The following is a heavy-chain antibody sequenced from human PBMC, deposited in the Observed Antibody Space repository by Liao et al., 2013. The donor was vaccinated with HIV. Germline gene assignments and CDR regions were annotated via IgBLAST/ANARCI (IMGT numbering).Heavy chain of an antibody. CDR2: INHRGKS. CDR1: GGPFNTYY. V-gene: IGHV4-34*02. J-gene: IGHJ5*02. Sequence: QVQLQQWGAGLLKPSETLSLTCAVHGGPFNTYYWTWIRQAPGKGPEWIGQINHRGKSNYHPSLGSRVTMSVDTSQNQFSLSLTSMTAADTAIYYCARDNYFASVGYYDSWGQGILVTVSS. CDR3: ARDNYFASVGYYDS. D-gene: IGHD3-22*01.